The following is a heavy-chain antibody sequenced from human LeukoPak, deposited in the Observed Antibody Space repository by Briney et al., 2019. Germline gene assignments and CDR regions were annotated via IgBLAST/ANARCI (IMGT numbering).Heavy chain of an antibody. D-gene: IGHD4-17*01. CDR2: ISSSSSYI. Sequence: GGSLRLSCAASGSTFSSYSMNWVRQAPGKGLEWVSSISSSSSYIYYADSVKGRFTISRGNAKNSLYLQMNSLRAEDTAVYYCARTGQTTVTTAIPNYWGQGTLVTVSS. V-gene: IGHV3-21*01. CDR3: ARTGQTTVTTAIPNY. J-gene: IGHJ4*02. CDR1: GSTFSSYS.